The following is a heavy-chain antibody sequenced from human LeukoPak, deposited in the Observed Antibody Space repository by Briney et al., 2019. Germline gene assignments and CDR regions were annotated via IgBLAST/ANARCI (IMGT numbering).Heavy chain of an antibody. V-gene: IGHV5-51*01. J-gene: IGHJ4*02. D-gene: IGHD6-19*01. CDR3: ARQRGPYSSGWYSDY. CDR1: GYSFTSYW. CDR2: IYPGDSDT. Sequence: GESLKISCRGSGYSFTSYWIGWVRQTPGKGLEWMGIIYPGDSDTRYSPSFQGQVTISADKSISTAYLQWSSLKASDTAMYYCARQRGPYSSGWYSDYWGQGTLVTVSS.